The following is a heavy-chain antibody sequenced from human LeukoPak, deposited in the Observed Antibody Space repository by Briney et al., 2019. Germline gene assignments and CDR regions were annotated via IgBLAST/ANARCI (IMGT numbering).Heavy chain of an antibody. D-gene: IGHD2-2*01. V-gene: IGHV1-69*13. CDR3: ARASGLVVPAAGNWFDP. CDR2: IIPIFGTA. J-gene: IGHJ5*02. Sequence: SVKVSCKASGGTFSSYAISWVRQAPGQGLEWMGGIIPIFGTANYAQKFQGRVTITADESTSTAYMELSSLRSEDTAVYYCARASGLVVPAAGNWFDPWGQGTLVTVSS. CDR1: GGTFSSYA.